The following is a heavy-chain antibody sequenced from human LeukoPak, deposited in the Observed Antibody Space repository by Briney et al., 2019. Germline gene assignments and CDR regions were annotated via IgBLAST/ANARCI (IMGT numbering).Heavy chain of an antibody. J-gene: IGHJ1*01. CDR3: AKDGPHYYGSGSYFFQH. CDR1: GFTFSSYG. V-gene: IGHV3-23*01. Sequence: QAGGSLRLSCAASGFTFSSYGMSWARQAPGKGLEWVSAISGSGGSTYYADSVKGRFTISRDNSKNTLYLQMNSLRAEDTAVYYCAKDGPHYYGSGSYFFQHWGQGTLVTVSS. CDR2: ISGSGGST. D-gene: IGHD3-10*01.